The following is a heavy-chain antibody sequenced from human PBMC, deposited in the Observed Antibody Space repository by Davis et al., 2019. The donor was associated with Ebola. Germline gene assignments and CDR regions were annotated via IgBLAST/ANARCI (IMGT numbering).Heavy chain of an antibody. Sequence: MPSETLSLTCTVSGGSISGYYWSWIRQPPGKGLECIGYIYDIAITNYNPSLKSRVSISADTSKNQFSLKLRSVTAADTAVCYCARDGGYNYDWYFDIWGRGTLVTVSS. J-gene: IGHJ2*01. D-gene: IGHD5-18*01. CDR1: GGSISGYY. CDR2: IYDIAIT. V-gene: IGHV4-59*01. CDR3: ARDGGYNYDWYFDI.